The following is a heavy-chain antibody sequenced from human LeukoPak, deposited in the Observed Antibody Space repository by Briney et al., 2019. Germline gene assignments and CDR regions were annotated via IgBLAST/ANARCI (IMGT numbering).Heavy chain of an antibody. J-gene: IGHJ4*02. CDR3: AREVVPAAHFDY. V-gene: IGHV1-2*02. Sequence: ASVKVSFKDACWIFTRYYMHWLRQAPGQGLEWVGWINPNNGGTNYAQTFQGRVTLTRDTSISTAYMELSRLRSDDTAVYYCAREVVPAAHFDYWGQGALVTVSS. CDR1: CWIFTRYY. CDR2: INPNNGGT. D-gene: IGHD2-2*01.